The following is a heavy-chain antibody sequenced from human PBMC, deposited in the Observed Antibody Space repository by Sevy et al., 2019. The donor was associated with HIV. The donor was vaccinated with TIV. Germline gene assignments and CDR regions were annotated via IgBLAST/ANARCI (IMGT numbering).Heavy chain of an antibody. V-gene: IGHV3-21*01. J-gene: IGHJ4*02. CDR1: GFTFSRSS. CDR2: ISYSGAHI. CDR3: ARGVGANDQFDY. Sequence: GGSLRLSCAASGFTFSRSSMNWVRLAPGTGLEWLSSISYSGAHIYYADSLRGRFSISRDNAKSSLYLQMNSLRAEDTAVYYCARGVGANDQFDYWGRGTLVTVSS. D-gene: IGHD2-8*01.